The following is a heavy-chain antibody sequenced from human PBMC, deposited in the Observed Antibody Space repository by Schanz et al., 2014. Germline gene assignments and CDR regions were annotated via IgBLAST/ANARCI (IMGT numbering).Heavy chain of an antibody. CDR1: GYTFSSYG. D-gene: IGHD5-12*01. Sequence: QVQLVQSGAEVKKPGASVKVSCKASGYTFSSYGITWVRQAPGQGLEWMGWINGYNGHTLYAQKFQGRVIMTTDTSTSTSYMELTSLRFDDTAVYYCARDFSAYVGNYFDYWGQGTLVTVSS. J-gene: IGHJ4*02. V-gene: IGHV1-18*01. CDR2: INGYNGHT. CDR3: ARDFSAYVGNYFDY.